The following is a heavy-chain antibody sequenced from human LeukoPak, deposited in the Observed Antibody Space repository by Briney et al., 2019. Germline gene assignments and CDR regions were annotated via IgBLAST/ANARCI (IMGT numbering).Heavy chain of an antibody. CDR3: ARIIGYSYGYRDY. CDR2: IYYSVST. D-gene: IGHD5-18*01. CDR1: GGSTSSSSYY. V-gene: IGHV4-39*01. J-gene: IGHJ4*02. Sequence: PSETPSLTCTLSGGSTSSSSYYWGWIRQPPGKGLEWIGSIYYSVSTYYNPSLKSRVTISVDTSKNQSSLKLSSVTAADTAVYYCARIIGYSYGYRDYWGQGTLVTVSS.